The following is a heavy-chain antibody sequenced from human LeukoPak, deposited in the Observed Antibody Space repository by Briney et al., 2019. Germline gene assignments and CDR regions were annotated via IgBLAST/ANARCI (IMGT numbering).Heavy chain of an antibody. CDR3: AAGPDMAPFDP. CDR1: GFTVSSNY. D-gene: IGHD1-14*01. Sequence: GGSLRLSCAASGFTVSSNYMSWVRQAPGKGLEWVSAISGSGGSTYYADSVKGRFTISRDNSKNTLYLQMNSLRAEDTAVYYCAAGPDMAPFDPWGQGTLVTVSS. V-gene: IGHV3-23*01. CDR2: ISGSGGST. J-gene: IGHJ5*02.